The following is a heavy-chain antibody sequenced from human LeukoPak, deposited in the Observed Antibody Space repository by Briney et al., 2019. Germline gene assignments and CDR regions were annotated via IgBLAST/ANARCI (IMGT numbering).Heavy chain of an antibody. CDR3: AKHMRATNTYYFYGLDV. J-gene: IGHJ6*02. D-gene: IGHD1-26*01. CDR2: ISSSGSTI. CDR1: GFTFSDYY. Sequence: GGSLRLSCAASGFTFSDYYMSWIRQAPGKGLEWVSYISSSGSTIYYADSVKGRFTISRDNAKNSLYLQLSSLRPEDTALYYCAKHMRATNTYYFYGLDVWGQGTTVTVSS. V-gene: IGHV3-11*01.